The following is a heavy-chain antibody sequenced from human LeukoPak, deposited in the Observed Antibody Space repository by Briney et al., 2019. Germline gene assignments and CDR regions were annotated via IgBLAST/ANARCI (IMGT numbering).Heavy chain of an antibody. CDR3: ARAREFRFGALTPLDV. D-gene: IGHD3-10*01. J-gene: IGHJ6*02. V-gene: IGHV1-2*04. CDR1: GYTFTGYY. CDR2: INPNSGGT. Sequence: ASVKVSCKASGYTFTGYYMHWVRQAPGQGLEWMGWINPNSGGTNYAQKFRGWVTMTRDTSISTAYMELSRLRSDDTAVYYCARAREFRFGALTPLDVWGQGTTVTVSS.